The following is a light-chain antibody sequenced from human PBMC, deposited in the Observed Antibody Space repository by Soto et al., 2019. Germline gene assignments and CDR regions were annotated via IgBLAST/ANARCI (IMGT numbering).Light chain of an antibody. Sequence: QSVLTQPASVSGSPGQSITISCTGTSSDVGGYNYVSWYQQHPGKAPKLMIYDVSXRPSGVSNRFSGSKSGNTXSLTISGXXXXXXXDYYCSSYTSSSTVVFGGGTKLTVL. CDR3: SSYTSSSTVV. J-gene: IGLJ2*01. CDR1: SSDVGGYNY. CDR2: DVS. V-gene: IGLV2-14*01.